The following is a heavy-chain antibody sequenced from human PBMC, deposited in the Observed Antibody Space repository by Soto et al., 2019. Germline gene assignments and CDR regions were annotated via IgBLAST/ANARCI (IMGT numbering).Heavy chain of an antibody. D-gene: IGHD1-1*01. CDR3: ARGNNNDDAFDI. V-gene: IGHV4-39*01. J-gene: IGHJ3*02. CDR1: GVSITSSSYN. Sequence: QLQLQESGPGLVKPSETLSLTCTVSGVSITSSSYNWGWIRQPPGMGLECIGTIYSGGSTFYNPSLESRVTVSVDTSKNQFSLRLTSLTAADTALYYCARGNNNDDAFDIWGHGTMVTVSS. CDR2: IYSGGST.